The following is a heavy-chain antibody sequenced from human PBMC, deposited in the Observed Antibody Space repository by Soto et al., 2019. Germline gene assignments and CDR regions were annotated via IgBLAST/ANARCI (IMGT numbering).Heavy chain of an antibody. CDR1: GGSISSSSDY. CDR3: ARQLERRPRWFDP. Sequence: QLQLQESDPGLVKTSETLSLTCTVSGGSISSSSDYWGWIRQPPGKGLEWIGSIYYSGSTYYNPSLKSRVTISVETSKNQFALKLSSVTAADTAVYYCARQLERRPRWFDPWGQGTLVTVSS. D-gene: IGHD1-1*01. J-gene: IGHJ5*02. CDR2: IYYSGST. V-gene: IGHV4-39*01.